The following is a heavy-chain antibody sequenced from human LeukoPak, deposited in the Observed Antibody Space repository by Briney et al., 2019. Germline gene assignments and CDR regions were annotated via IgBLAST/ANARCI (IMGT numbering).Heavy chain of an antibody. CDR3: ARSGGSFYDY. Sequence: GGSLRLSCAASGFTFSSYSTNWVRQAPGKGLEWVSSISSSINYIYYADSVKGRFTISRDNAKNSLYLQMNSLRAEDTALYYCARSGGSFYDYWGQGTLVTVSS. J-gene: IGHJ4*02. V-gene: IGHV3-21*01. CDR1: GFTFSSYS. D-gene: IGHD2-15*01. CDR2: ISSSINYI.